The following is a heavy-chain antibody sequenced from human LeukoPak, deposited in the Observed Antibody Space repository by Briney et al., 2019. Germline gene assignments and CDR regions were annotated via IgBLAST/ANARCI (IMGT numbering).Heavy chain of an antibody. V-gene: IGHV3-9*01. CDR2: ISWSSGII. CDR1: GFIFDDHG. D-gene: IGHD1-20*01. CDR3: ATWTGITPY. Sequence: GGSLRLSCAASGFIFDDHGMHWVRQAPGKGLEWVSGISWSSGIIGYADSVKGRFTISRDNAKNSLDLQMESLRAEDTAVYYCATWTGITPYWGQGTLVTVSS. J-gene: IGHJ4*02.